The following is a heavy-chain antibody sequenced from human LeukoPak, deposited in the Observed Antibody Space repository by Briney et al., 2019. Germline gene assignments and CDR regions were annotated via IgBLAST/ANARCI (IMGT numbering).Heavy chain of an antibody. J-gene: IGHJ4*02. D-gene: IGHD3-10*01. CDR1: GLTVTNAW. V-gene: IGHV3-15*07. CDR3: TTGIRGD. CDR2: IASKTDGGAT. Sequence: GGSLRLSCSASGLTVTNAWMNWVRQAPGEGLDWVGRIASKTDGGATDYAAPVKGRFTISRDDSKNTLNLQMNSLKTEDTAVYYCTTGIRGDWGQGTLVTVPS.